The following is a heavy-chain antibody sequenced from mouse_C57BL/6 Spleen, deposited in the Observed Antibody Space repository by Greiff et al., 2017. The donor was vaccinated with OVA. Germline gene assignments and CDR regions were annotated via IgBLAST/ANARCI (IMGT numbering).Heavy chain of an antibody. D-gene: IGHD1-1*02. J-gene: IGHJ1*03. V-gene: IGHV5-4*01. CDR1: GFTFSSYA. CDR3: ARDRGGNWYFDV. Sequence: EVKLVESGGGLVKPGGSLKLSCAASGFTFSSYAMSWVRQTPEKRLEWVATISDGGSYTYYPDNVKGRFTISRDNAKNNLYLQMSHLKSEDTAMYYCARDRGGNWYFDVWGTGTTVTVSS. CDR2: ISDGGSYT.